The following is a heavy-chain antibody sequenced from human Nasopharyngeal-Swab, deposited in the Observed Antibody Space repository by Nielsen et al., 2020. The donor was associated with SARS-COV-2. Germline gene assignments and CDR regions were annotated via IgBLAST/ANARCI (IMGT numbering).Heavy chain of an antibody. V-gene: IGHV3-33*01. CDR2: IWYDGSNK. D-gene: IGHD3-22*01. CDR3: ARDHGYYDSSGYYTNDAFDI. CDR1: GFTFSSYG. J-gene: IGHJ3*02. Sequence: GESLKISCAASGFTFSSYGMHWVRQAPGKGLEWVAVIWYDGSNKYYADSVKGRFTISRDNSKNTLYLQMNSLRAEDTAMYYCARDHGYYDSSGYYTNDAFDIWGQGTMVTVSS.